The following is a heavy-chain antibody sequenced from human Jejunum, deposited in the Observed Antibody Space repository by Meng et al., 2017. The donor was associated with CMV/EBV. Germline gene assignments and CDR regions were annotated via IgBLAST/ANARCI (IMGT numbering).Heavy chain of an antibody. D-gene: IGHD5-18*01. V-gene: IGHV3-23*01. CDR1: GFTWSMFA. J-gene: IGHJ4*02. Sequence: AATGFTWSMFARTWVRQAPGKGMEWVSTSDSSDRTYDADAVKGRFTISRDNSMNTLHLQMNSLRPEDTAVYFCAKSLVDTAMDLDEWSQETQVTVSS. CDR2: SDSSDRT. CDR3: AKSLVDTAMDLDE.